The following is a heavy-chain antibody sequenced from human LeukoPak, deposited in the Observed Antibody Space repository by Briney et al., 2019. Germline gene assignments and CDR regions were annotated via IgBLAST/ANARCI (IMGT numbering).Heavy chain of an antibody. CDR2: IYHSGST. Sequence: SETLSLTCAVSGGSISSSNWWSWVRQPPGKGLEWIGEIYHSGSTNYNPSLKSRVTISVDKSKNQFSLKLSSVTAADTAVYYCARGYCSGGSCYIFDYWGQGSLVTVSS. CDR3: ARGYCSGGSCYIFDY. J-gene: IGHJ4*02. V-gene: IGHV4-4*02. D-gene: IGHD2-15*01. CDR1: GGSISSSNW.